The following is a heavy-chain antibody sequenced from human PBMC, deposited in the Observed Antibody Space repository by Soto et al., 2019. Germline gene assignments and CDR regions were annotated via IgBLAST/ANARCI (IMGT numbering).Heavy chain of an antibody. V-gene: IGHV3-30*04. CDR1: GFTFSRYA. CDR3: ARSRSGAVADSFDF. D-gene: IGHD3-10*01. CDR2: ISRDGTNK. Sequence: GGSLRLSTAASGFTFSRYAIHWVRQAPGKGLEWVAVISRDGTNKYYVDSVKGRFTISRDNSRNTLYLQMNSLRHEDAAVYYCARSRSGAVADSFDFWGQGTLVTVSS. J-gene: IGHJ4*02.